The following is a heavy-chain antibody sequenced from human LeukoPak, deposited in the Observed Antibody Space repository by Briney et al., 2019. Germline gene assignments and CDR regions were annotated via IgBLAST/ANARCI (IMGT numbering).Heavy chain of an antibody. D-gene: IGHD6-13*01. Sequence: GGSLRLSCAASGFTFSNYWMHWVRQAPGKGLLWVSRINSDGSSTSYADSVKGRFTISRGNAKNTLYLQMNSLRAEDTAVYYCAKAVAAAGTGGYLWGQGTLVTVSS. J-gene: IGHJ4*02. CDR3: AKAVAAAGTGGYL. CDR2: INSDGSST. V-gene: IGHV3-74*01. CDR1: GFTFSNYW.